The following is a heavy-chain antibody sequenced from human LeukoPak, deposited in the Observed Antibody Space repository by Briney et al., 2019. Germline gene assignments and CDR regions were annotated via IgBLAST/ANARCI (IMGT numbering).Heavy chain of an antibody. J-gene: IGHJ5*02. V-gene: IGHV4-39*07. CDR1: GGSIRSSSHH. D-gene: IGHD1-26*01. CDR3: ARAIVATATGLDP. CDR2: IYYSGST. Sequence: SETLSLTCTVSGGSIRSSSHHWVWIRQPPGKGLEGIGSIYYSGSTYYKSSLESRVTISIDTSKNQFSLKLSSVTAADTAIYYCARAIVATATGLDPWGQGTLVTVSS.